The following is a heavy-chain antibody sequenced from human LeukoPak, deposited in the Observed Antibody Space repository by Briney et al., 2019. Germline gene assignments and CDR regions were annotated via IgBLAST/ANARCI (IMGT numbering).Heavy chain of an antibody. CDR1: GYSFTSYW. Sequence: GESLKISCKGSGYSFTSYWIGWVRQMPGKGLEWMGIIYPGDSDTRYCPSFQGQVTISADKSISTAYLEWSSLKASDTAMYYCARRVDYSAFDIWGQGTMVTVSS. J-gene: IGHJ3*02. CDR3: ARRVDYSAFDI. V-gene: IGHV5-51*01. CDR2: IYPGDSDT. D-gene: IGHD4-11*01.